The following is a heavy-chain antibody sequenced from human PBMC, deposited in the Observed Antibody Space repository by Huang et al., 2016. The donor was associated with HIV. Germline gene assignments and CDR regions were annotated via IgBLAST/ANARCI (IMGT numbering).Heavy chain of an antibody. V-gene: IGHV4-34*02. J-gene: IGHJ3*02. CDR2: NSESGNT. CDR3: ERMFKYDSGGYWGNDAFDI. CDR1: GGSFSGHY. Sequence: QVQLQQWGAELLKPSETLSLTCAVSGGSFSGHYWTWIRQPPGRGLEWSGENSESGNTTYNPSLKSRVTISGDTSQSQFSLKVNAVTAADTAIYYCERMFKYDSGGYWGNDAFDIWGQGTMVTVSS. D-gene: IGHD3-22*01.